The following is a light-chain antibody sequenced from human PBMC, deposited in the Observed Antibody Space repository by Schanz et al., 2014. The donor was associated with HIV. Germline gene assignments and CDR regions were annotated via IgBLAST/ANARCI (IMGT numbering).Light chain of an antibody. V-gene: IGLV2-14*02. CDR2: EGS. CDR3: SSYTSSSTLV. Sequence: QSALTQPASVSGSPGQSITISCTGTSSDVGSYNLVSWYQQHPGKAPKIMIYEGSKRPSGVSNRFSASKSGNTASLTISGLQAEDEADYYCSSYTSSSTLVFGGGTKLTVL. CDR1: SSDVGSYNL. J-gene: IGLJ3*02.